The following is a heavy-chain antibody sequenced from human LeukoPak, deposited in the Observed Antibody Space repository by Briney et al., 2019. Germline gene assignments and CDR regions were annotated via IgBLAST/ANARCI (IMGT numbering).Heavy chain of an antibody. CDR1: GYSFTGHH. CDR3: ARTRRDGYNCDLDF. J-gene: IGHJ4*02. Sequence: ASVKVSCKASGYSFTGHHIHWVRQAPGQGLEWMGWISPDTAVTNYAQKFQGRVTMTRDSSISTAYMDLSRLSSGDTALYYCARTRRDGYNCDLDFWGQGTLVTVSS. D-gene: IGHD5-24*01. CDR2: ISPDTAVT. V-gene: IGHV1-2*02.